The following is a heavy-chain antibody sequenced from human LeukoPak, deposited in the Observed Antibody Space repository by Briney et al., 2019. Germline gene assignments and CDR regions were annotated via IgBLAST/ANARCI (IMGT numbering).Heavy chain of an antibody. D-gene: IGHD5-18*01. V-gene: IGHV4-59*01. CDR3: ARGGYSYGYTDWYFDL. CDR2: IYYSGST. Sequence: SETLSLTCTVSGGSISSYYWSWIRQPPGKGLEWIGYIYYSGSTNYNPSLNSRVTISVDTSKNQFSLKLSSVTAADTAVYYCARGGYSYGYTDWYFDLWGRGTLVTVSS. CDR1: GGSISSYY. J-gene: IGHJ2*01.